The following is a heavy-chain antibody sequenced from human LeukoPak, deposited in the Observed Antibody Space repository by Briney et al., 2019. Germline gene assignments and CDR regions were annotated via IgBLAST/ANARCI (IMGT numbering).Heavy chain of an antibody. CDR3: ARDGCGGSCFHYYYYYMDV. V-gene: IGHV4-34*01. D-gene: IGHD2-15*01. Sequence: SETLSLTCAVYGGSFSGYYWSWIRQPPGKGLEWIGEINHSGSTNYNPSLKSRVIISVDKSKNQFSLKLSSVTAADTAVYYCARDGCGGSCFHYYYYYMDVWGKGTTVTISS. CDR1: GGSFSGYY. J-gene: IGHJ6*03. CDR2: INHSGST.